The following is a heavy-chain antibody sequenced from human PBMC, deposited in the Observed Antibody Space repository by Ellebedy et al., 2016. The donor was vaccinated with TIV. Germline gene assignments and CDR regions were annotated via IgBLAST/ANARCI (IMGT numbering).Heavy chain of an antibody. Sequence: GESLKISXAASRFTFSDYYMSWIRQAPGKGLEWVSYITSSGTYTLYVDSVKGRFTVSRDNAKNSLYLEINSLRVEDTAVYYCARAVAGSPDSWGQGTLVTVSS. J-gene: IGHJ4*02. CDR2: ITSSGTYT. CDR3: ARAVAGSPDS. CDR1: RFTFSDYY. V-gene: IGHV3-11*03. D-gene: IGHD6-19*01.